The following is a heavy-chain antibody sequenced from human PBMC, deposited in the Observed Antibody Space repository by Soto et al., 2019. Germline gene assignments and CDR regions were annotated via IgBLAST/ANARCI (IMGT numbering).Heavy chain of an antibody. CDR2: IYYSGYT. CDR1: GGSISSSSYY. CDR3: ARHNGPLYVGYYYDMDV. V-gene: IGHV4-39*01. Sequence: QLQLQESGPGLVKPSETLSLTCTVSGGSISSSSYYWGWIRQPPGKGLEWIGSIYYSGYTYYNPSLKSRVTRSVDTSKNHSSLKLSSVTAADTAVYYCARHNGPLYVGYYYDMDVWGQGTTVTVSS. J-gene: IGHJ6*02. D-gene: IGHD3-16*01.